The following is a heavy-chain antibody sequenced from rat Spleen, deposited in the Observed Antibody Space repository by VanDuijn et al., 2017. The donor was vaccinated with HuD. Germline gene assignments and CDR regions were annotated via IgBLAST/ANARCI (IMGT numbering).Heavy chain of an antibody. V-gene: IGHV5-29*01. J-gene: IGHJ2*01. CDR2: ISYDGSST. Sequence: EVQLVESGGGLVQPGRSMKLSCAASGLSFSNYGMAWVRQAPTKGLEWVATISYDGSSTYYRDSVKGRFTISRDNAKSTLYLQMDSLRSEDTATYYCARHRGFDYWGQGVMVTVSS. CDR3: ARHRGFDY. D-gene: IGHD1-11*01. CDR1: GLSFSNYG.